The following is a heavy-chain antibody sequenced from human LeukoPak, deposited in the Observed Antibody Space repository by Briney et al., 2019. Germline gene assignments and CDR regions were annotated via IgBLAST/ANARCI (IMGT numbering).Heavy chain of an antibody. D-gene: IGHD6-19*01. CDR2: INPNSGGT. CDR1: GYTFTGYY. CDR3: ARGAVAGAEGLGSFPID. V-gene: IGHV1-2*06. Sequence: ASVKVSCKASGYTFTGYYMHWVRQAPGQGLEWMGRINPNSGGTNYAQKFQGRVTMTRDTSISTAYMELSRLRSDDTAVYYCARGAVAGAEGLGSFPIDCGQGPLVTVSS. J-gene: IGHJ4*02.